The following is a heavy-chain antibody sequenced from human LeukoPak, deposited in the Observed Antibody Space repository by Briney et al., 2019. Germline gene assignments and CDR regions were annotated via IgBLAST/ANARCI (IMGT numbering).Heavy chain of an antibody. D-gene: IGHD5-12*01. Sequence: SETLSLTCTVSGYSISSGYYWGWIRQPPGKGLEWIGSIYHSGSTYYNPSLKSRVTISVDTSKNQFSLKLSSVTAADTAVYYCARDEGGWLRRGTDFDNWGQGTLVTVSS. CDR2: IYHSGST. V-gene: IGHV4-38-2*02. J-gene: IGHJ4*02. CDR3: ARDEGGWLRRGTDFDN. CDR1: GYSISSGYY.